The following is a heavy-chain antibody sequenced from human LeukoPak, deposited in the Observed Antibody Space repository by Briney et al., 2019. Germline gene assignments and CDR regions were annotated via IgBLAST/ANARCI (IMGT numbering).Heavy chain of an antibody. J-gene: IGHJ6*02. CDR1: GFALSSHW. V-gene: IGHV3-7*03. Sequence: GGSLRLSCAASGFALSSHWMTWVRQVPGRGPEWVANVDRDGSEIYYLDSVKGRFTISKDNAKNSLYLQMNSLRAEDTALYHCARNNGMDVWGQGTTVIVSS. CDR2: VDRDGSEI. CDR3: ARNNGMDV.